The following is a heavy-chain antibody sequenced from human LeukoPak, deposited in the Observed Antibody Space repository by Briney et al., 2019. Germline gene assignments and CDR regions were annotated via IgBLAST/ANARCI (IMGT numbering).Heavy chain of an antibody. Sequence: ASVNVSCKASGYTFTGYYMHWVRQAPGQGLEWMGWINPNSGGTNYAQKVQGRVTMTRDTSISTAYMELSRLRSDDTAVYYCARALSIAAADQLSHGYWGQGTLVTVSS. CDR3: ARALSIAAADQLSHGY. J-gene: IGHJ4*02. CDR2: INPNSGGT. V-gene: IGHV1-2*02. D-gene: IGHD6-13*01. CDR1: GYTFTGYY.